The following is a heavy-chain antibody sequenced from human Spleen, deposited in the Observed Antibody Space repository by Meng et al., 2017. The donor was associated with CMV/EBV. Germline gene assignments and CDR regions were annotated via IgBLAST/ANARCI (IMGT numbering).Heavy chain of an antibody. CDR3: ARAIIAAAWYFDL. J-gene: IGHJ2*01. V-gene: IGHV1-2*02. CDR2: INPNSGST. Sequence: VWRVQLGGAGTDPGTSGKVLCNASGYTFTGYYSHWVRQAPGQGLEWMGWINPNSGSTNYAQKFQGRVTMTRETSISAAYMELSRLRADDTAVYYCARAIIAAAWYFDLWGRGTLVTVSS. D-gene: IGHD6-13*01. CDR1: GYTFTGYY.